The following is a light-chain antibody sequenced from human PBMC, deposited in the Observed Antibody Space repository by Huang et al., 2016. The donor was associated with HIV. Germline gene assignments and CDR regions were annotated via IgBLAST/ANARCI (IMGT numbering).Light chain of an antibody. CDR3: QQYGGSPIT. J-gene: IGKJ5*01. Sequence: EIVLTQSPGTLSLSPGERATLSCRASQRVNDNYLAWYQQTPGHAPRLLIYGASSRATGIPDRFSGSVSGTDFTLTIRRLEPEDFAVYYCQQYGGSPITFGQGTRLEIK. CDR2: GAS. V-gene: IGKV3-20*01. CDR1: QRVNDNY.